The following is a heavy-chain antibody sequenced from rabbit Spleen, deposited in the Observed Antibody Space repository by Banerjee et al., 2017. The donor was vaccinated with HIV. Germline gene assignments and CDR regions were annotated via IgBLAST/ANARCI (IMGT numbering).Heavy chain of an antibody. Sequence: QSLKESGGGLVKPGGTLTLTCKASGLSFSGNAMCWVRQAPGKGLEWIGCINVSSASIWYASWVNGRFIISKTSSTTVDLKMTTLTAADTATYFCAKDNGAAYTGNLWGQGTLVTVS. CDR1: GLSFSGNA. CDR3: AKDNGAAYTGNL. V-gene: IGHV1S40*01. CDR2: INVSSASI. J-gene: IGHJ4*01. D-gene: IGHD6-1*01.